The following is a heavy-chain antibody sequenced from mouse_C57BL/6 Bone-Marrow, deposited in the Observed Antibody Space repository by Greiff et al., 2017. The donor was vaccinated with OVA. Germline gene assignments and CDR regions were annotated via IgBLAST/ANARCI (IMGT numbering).Heavy chain of an antibody. Sequence: VQLKESGAELVRPGASVKLSCTASGFNIKDDYMPWVKQRPEQGLEWIGWIDPENGDTEYASKFQGKATITADTSSNTAYLQLSSLTSEDTAVYDCTTGTNWGFAYWGQGTLVTVSA. V-gene: IGHV14-4*01. J-gene: IGHJ3*01. CDR1: GFNIKDDY. D-gene: IGHD4-1*01. CDR3: TTGTNWGFAY. CDR2: IDPENGDT.